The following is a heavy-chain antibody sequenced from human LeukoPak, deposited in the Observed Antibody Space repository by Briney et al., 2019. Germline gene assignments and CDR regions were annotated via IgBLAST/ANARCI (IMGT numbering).Heavy chain of an antibody. CDR1: GGTFSSYA. D-gene: IGHD5-18*01. CDR3: ARGTRYSYGKFDY. CDR2: IIPILGIA. V-gene: IGHV1-69*04. Sequence: ASVKVSCKASGGTFSSYAISWVRQAPGQGLEWMGRIIPILGIANYAQKFQGRVTITADKSTSTAYMELSSLRSEDTAVYYCARGTRYSYGKFDYWGQGTLVTVSS. J-gene: IGHJ4*02.